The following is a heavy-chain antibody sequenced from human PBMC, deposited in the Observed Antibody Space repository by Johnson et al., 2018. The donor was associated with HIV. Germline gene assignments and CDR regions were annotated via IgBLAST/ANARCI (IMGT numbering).Heavy chain of an antibody. CDR2: IPYDRSKT. D-gene: IGHD2-21*01. J-gene: IGHJ3*02. V-gene: IGHV3-30*02. Sequence: QVQLVESGGGVVQPGGSLRLSCVASGFSFSHYGMHWVRQGPGKGLEWVAFIPYDRSKTYYGDSVKGRLTISRDNSKNTLYLQMNSLRAEETAVYYCANSDSSEMKLGAFDIWGQGTMVTVS. CDR1: GFSFSHYG. CDR3: ANSDSSEMKLGAFDI.